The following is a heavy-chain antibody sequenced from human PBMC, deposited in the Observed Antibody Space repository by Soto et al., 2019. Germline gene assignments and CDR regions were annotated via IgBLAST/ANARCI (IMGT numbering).Heavy chain of an antibody. D-gene: IGHD2-21*01. Sequence: QITLKESGPTLVKPTQTLTLTCNLSGFSLSTRGVGVGWIRQPPGKALEWLALIYWDDDKRYSPSLRSRLAITKDTSKNQVVLTMTNMDPVDTATYFCARSELAIFDPWGQGTLVTVSS. V-gene: IGHV2-5*02. CDR1: GFSLSTRGVG. CDR2: IYWDDDK. CDR3: ARSELAIFDP. J-gene: IGHJ5*02.